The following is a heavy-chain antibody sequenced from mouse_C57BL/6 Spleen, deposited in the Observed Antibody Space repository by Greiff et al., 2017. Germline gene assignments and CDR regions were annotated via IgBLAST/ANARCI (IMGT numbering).Heavy chain of an antibody. CDR1: GYAFSSYW. J-gene: IGHJ4*01. CDR3: ARNSLDAMDY. CDR2: IYPGDGDT. V-gene: IGHV1-80*01. Sequence: QVQLKESGAELVKPGASVKISCKASGYAFSSYWMNWVKQRPGKGLEWIGQIYPGDGDTNYNGKFKGKATLTADKSSSTAYMQLSSLTSEDSAVYFCARNSLDAMDYWGQGTSVTVSS.